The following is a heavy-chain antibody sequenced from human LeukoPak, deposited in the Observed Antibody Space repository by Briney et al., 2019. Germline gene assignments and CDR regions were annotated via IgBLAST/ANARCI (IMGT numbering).Heavy chain of an antibody. CDR2: ISGSGGST. Sequence: GGSLRLSCAASGSTVSSYGMSWVRQAPGKGLEWVSAISGSGGSTYYADSVKGRFTISRDNSKNTLYLQMNSLRAEDTAVYYCAKVYLDSGNFDYWGQGTLVTVSS. CDR3: AKVYLDSGNFDY. CDR1: GSTVSSYG. D-gene: IGHD5-12*01. J-gene: IGHJ4*02. V-gene: IGHV3-23*01.